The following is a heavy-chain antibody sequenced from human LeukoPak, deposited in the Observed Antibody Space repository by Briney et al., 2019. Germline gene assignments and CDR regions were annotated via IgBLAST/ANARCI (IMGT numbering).Heavy chain of an antibody. J-gene: IGHJ5*01. CDR3: AKVAAYSSGWYDS. V-gene: IGHV3-9*03. D-gene: IGHD6-19*01. Sequence: GGSLRLSCAASGFIFNDYAMHWVRQAPGKGLEWVAGISWNSGTIAHADSVKGRFTISRDNAKNSLYLQMNSLRPEDMAFYFCAKVAAYSSGWYDSWGQGTLVTVPS. CDR1: GFIFNDYA. CDR2: ISWNSGTI.